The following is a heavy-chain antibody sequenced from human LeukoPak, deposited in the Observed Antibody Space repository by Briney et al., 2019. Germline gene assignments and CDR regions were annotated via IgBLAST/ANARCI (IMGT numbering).Heavy chain of an antibody. J-gene: IGHJ4*02. V-gene: IGHV3-66*01. D-gene: IGHD1-26*01. CDR3: ARDLRSYYFGY. CDR1: GFTVSSNY. CDR2: IYSGGST. Sequence: GGSLRLSCAASGFTVSSNYMSWVRQAPGKGLEWVSVIYSGGSTYYADSVKGRFTISRDNSKNTLYLQMNSLRAEDTAVYYCARDLRSYYFGYWGQGTLVTVSS.